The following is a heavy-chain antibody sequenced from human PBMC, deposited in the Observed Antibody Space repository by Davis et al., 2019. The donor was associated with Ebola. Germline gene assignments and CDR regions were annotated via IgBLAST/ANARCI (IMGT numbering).Heavy chain of an antibody. CDR2: ISISGDTM. D-gene: IGHD7-27*01. J-gene: IGHJ4*02. V-gene: IGHV3-48*04. CDR3: ARDKDWGSIDY. Sequence: PGGSLRLSCAASGFTVSNSVITWVRQAPGKGLEWLSYISISGDTMYNVDSVKGRFTISRDNAKNSLSLQMNSLTTEDTAVYYCARDKDWGSIDYWGQGTLVTVSS. CDR1: GFTVSNSV.